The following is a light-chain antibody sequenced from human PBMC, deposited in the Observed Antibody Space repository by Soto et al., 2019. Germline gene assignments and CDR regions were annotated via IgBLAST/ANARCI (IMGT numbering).Light chain of an antibody. CDR1: QGISNY. CDR3: QKYNSALFP. CDR2: AAS. V-gene: IGKV1-27*01. J-gene: IGKJ3*01. Sequence: DIQMTQSPSSLSASVGDRVTITCRASQGISNYLAWYQQKPGKVPKILIYAASTLQSVVPSRFSGSGSGTDFTLTISSLQPEDVATYYCQKYNSALFPFGPGNKVDIK.